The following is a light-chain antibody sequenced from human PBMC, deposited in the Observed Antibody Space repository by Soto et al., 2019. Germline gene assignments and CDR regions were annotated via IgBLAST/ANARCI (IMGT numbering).Light chain of an antibody. CDR2: NNN. J-gene: IGLJ1*01. CDR3: AEWDDTLNGLV. V-gene: IGLV1-44*01. CDR1: SSNIGSNT. Sequence: QSVLTQPPSASGTPGQRVTISCSGSSSNIGSNTVNWYQQLPGTAPKLLIYNNNQQPSGVPDRFSGSKSGTSASLAISGLQSADEADYYCAEWDDTLNGLVFGTGTKLTVL.